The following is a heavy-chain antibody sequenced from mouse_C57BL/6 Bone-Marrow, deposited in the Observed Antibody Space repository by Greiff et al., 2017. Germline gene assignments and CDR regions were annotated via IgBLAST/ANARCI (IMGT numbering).Heavy chain of an antibody. D-gene: IGHD1-1*01. CDR2: INPGSGGT. CDR3: AREITTVVAHWYFDV. V-gene: IGHV1-54*01. CDR1: GYAFTNYL. J-gene: IGHJ1*03. Sequence: QVQLQQSGAELVRPGTSVKVSCKASGYAFTNYLIEWVKQRPGQGLEWIGVINPGSGGTNYNEKFKGKATLTADISSSTAYMQLSSLTSEDSAVYFCAREITTVVAHWYFDVWGTGTTVTVSS.